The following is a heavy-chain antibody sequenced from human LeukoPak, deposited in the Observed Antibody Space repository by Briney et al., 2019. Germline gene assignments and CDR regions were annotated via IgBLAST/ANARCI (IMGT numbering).Heavy chain of an antibody. V-gene: IGHV3-30-3*01. CDR1: GFTFSRYD. D-gene: IGHD3-22*01. CDR2: ISYDGSNK. J-gene: IGHJ4*02. Sequence: SGGSLRLSCAASGFTFSRYDMHWVRQAPGKGLEWVALISYDGSNKYYPDSVKGRFTISRDDSKNTLYLQMNSLRAEDTAVYYCARDPHSSGYYWDYFDYWGQGTLVTVSS. CDR3: ARDPHSSGYYWDYFDY.